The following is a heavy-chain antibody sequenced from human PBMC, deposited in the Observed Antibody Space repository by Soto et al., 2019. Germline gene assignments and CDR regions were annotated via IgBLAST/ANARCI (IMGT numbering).Heavy chain of an antibody. CDR3: ANKDIVYIVLVPAAIVMVCLTRFDY. D-gene: IGHD2-2*01. V-gene: IGHV4-30-2*01. Sequence: QLQLQESGSGLVKPSQTLSLTCAVSGGSISSGGYSWSWIRQPPGKGLEWIGYIYHSGSTYYNPPLKSRVTISVDRSKNQFSLKLSSVTAADTAVYYCANKDIVYIVLVPAAIVMVCLTRFDYWGQGTLVTVSS. J-gene: IGHJ4*02. CDR1: GGSISSGGYS. CDR2: IYHSGST.